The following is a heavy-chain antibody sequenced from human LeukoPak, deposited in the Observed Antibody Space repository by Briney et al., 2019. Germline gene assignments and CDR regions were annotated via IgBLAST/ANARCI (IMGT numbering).Heavy chain of an antibody. D-gene: IGHD2-2*01. CDR3: ARGYCSSTSCYPDADYYYYMDV. V-gene: IGHV3-7*01. Sequence: GGSLRLSCAASGFTFSSYWMSWVRQAPGKGLEWVANIKQDGSEKYYVDSVKGRFTISRDNAKNSLYLQMNSLRAEDTAVYYCARGYCSSTSCYPDADYYYYMDVRGKGTTVTVSS. CDR1: GFTFSSYW. J-gene: IGHJ6*03. CDR2: IKQDGSEK.